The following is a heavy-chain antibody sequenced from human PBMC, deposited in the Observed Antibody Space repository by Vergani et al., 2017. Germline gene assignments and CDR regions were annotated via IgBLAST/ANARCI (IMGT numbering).Heavy chain of an antibody. Sequence: EVHLVESGGGLVQPGGSLRLSCVGSGFKLDEYWMSWVRQAPGKGLEWVADMKEDGADKKYVDSVKGRFTISRDNAKISLFLQMNSLRAEDTAVYFCAREGHLVGPDLDYWGQGTLVTVSS. CDR1: GFKLDEYW. V-gene: IGHV3-7*01. CDR2: MKEDGADK. J-gene: IGHJ4*02. D-gene: IGHD1-26*01. CDR3: AREGHLVGPDLDY.